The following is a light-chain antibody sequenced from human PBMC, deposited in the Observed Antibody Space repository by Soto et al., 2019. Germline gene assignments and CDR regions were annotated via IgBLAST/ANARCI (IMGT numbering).Light chain of an antibody. CDR1: QSISSW. V-gene: IGKV1-5*03. Sequence: DIQMTQSPSTLSASVGDRVTIPCRASQSISSWLAWYQQKPGKAPKLLIYKASSLESGVPSRFSGSGSGTDFTLTISCLQSEDFATYYCQQYYSYPQTFGQGTKVDIK. CDR2: KAS. J-gene: IGKJ1*01. CDR3: QQYYSYPQT.